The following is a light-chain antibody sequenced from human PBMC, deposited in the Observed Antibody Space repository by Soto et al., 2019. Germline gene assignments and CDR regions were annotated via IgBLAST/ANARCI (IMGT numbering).Light chain of an antibody. Sequence: EVVLTQSPATLSLSPGERATLSCRASQSVRTYVSWFQQKPGQAPRLLIYDASNRATGNPARFSGSGSGTDFTLTISSLEPEDFAVYYCQQRMTWPPITFGQGTRLEIK. V-gene: IGKV3-11*01. CDR2: DAS. J-gene: IGKJ5*01. CDR3: QQRMTWPPIT. CDR1: QSVRTY.